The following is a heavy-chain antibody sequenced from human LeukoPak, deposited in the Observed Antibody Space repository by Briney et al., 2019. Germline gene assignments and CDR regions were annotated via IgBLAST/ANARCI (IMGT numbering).Heavy chain of an antibody. CDR2: FNPNSGGT. D-gene: IGHD3-10*01. Sequence: ASVKVSCKASGYTFTGYYMHWVRQAPGQGLEWMGWFNPNSGGTNYAQKFQGWVTMTRDTSISTAYMELSRLRSGDTAVYYCARVSRDDYYGSGSEFDYWGLGTLVTVSS. CDR3: ARVSRDDYYGSGSEFDY. CDR1: GYTFTGYY. V-gene: IGHV1-2*04. J-gene: IGHJ4*02.